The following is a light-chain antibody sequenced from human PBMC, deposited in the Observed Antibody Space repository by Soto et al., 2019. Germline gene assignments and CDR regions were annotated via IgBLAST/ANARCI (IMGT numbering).Light chain of an antibody. J-gene: IGKJ5*01. Sequence: MQTPQSPSSLSSSVGDTVTMALRASQSISSYLNWYQQKPGGAPKLLIYPAASLQSGGPSRFSGSGSGTEFTLTTSARLAEDFSTLYYHQNYSTPPLTFGQGTRLEIK. CDR1: QSISSY. CDR3: HQNYSTPPLT. CDR2: PAA. V-gene: IGKV1-39*01.